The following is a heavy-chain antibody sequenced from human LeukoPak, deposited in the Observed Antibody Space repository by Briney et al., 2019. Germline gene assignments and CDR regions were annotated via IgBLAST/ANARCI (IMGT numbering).Heavy chain of an antibody. CDR2: ISSSSSSL. D-gene: IGHD3-3*01. Sequence: GGSLRLSCAASGFTFSTHSTTWVRQAPGKGLEWVSSISSSSSSLSYADSMKGRFTISRDNAKNSLYLQMNSLRAEDTAVYFCARDRIDFRGYYGMDVWGQGTTVTVSS. CDR3: ARDRIDFRGYYGMDV. J-gene: IGHJ6*02. CDR1: GFTFSTHS. V-gene: IGHV3-21*01.